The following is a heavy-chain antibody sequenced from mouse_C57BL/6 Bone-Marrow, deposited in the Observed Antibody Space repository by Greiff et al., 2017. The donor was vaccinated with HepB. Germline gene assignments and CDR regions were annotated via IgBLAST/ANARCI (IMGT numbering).Heavy chain of an antibody. V-gene: IGHV5-12*01. CDR1: GFTFSDYY. J-gene: IGHJ3*01. Sequence: EVMLVESGGGLVQPGGSLKLSCAASGFTFSDYYMYWVRQTPEKRLEWVAYISNGGGSTYYPDTVKGRFTISRDNAKNTLYLQMSRLKSEDTAMYYCARHRGNPFAYWGQGALVTVSA. CDR2: ISNGGGST. D-gene: IGHD2-1*01. CDR3: ARHRGNPFAY.